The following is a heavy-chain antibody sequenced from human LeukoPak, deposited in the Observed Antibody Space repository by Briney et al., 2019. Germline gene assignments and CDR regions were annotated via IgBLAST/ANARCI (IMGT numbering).Heavy chain of an antibody. D-gene: IGHD3-10*01. CDR1: GYSFTSYW. J-gene: IGHJ4*02. Sequence: GESLKISCKGSGYSFTSYWIGWVRQMPGKGLEWMGIIYPGDSDTRYSPSFQGQVTISADKSISTAYLQWSSLKASDTAMYYCARSRGITMVRGVITTRSPGTLGYWGQGTLVTVSS. CDR2: IYPGDSDT. CDR3: ARSRGITMVRGVITTRSPGTLGY. V-gene: IGHV5-51*01.